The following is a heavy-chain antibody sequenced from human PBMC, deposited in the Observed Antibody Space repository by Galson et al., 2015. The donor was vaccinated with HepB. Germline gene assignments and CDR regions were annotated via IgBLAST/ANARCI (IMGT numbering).Heavy chain of an antibody. V-gene: IGHV1-18*01. Sequence: SVKVSCKASGYTFTSYSISWVRQAPGQGLEWMGWISAYNGNTDYAQKVQGRVTMTTDTSKSTSYMEMRSLRSDDTAMYYCVRDERDDVFVWGGVRPYNWFDPWGQGTLVTVSS. CDR2: ISAYNGNT. D-gene: IGHD3-9*01. J-gene: IGHJ5*02. CDR1: GYTFTSYS. CDR3: VRDERDDVFVWGGVRPYNWFDP.